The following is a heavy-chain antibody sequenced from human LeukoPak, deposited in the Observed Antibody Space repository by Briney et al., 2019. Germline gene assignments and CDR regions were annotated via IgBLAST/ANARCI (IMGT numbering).Heavy chain of an antibody. V-gene: IGHV4-59*01. J-gene: IGHJ3*02. D-gene: IGHD3-22*01. CDR2: IYYSGST. Sequence: PSETLSLTCTVSGGSISSYYWSWIRQPPGKGLVWIGYIYYSGSTNYNPSLKSRVTISVDTSKNQFSLKLSSVTAADTAVYYCAREGRAYDSSGEKRAFDIWGQGTVVTVSS. CDR3: AREGRAYDSSGEKRAFDI. CDR1: GGSISSYY.